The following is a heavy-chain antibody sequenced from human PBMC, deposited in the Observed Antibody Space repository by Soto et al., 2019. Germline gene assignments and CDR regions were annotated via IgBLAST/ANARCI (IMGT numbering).Heavy chain of an antibody. CDR2: IYYSGST. CDR3: ARSETGDVGSGGY. V-gene: IGHV4-30-4*01. CDR1: GGSISSGDYY. D-gene: IGHD7-27*01. J-gene: IGHJ4*02. Sequence: QVQLQESGPGLVKPSQTLSLTCTVSGGSISSGDYYWSWIRQPPGKGLEWIGYIYYSGSTYYNPSLKSRVTISVDTSKNQFSLKPSSVTAADTAVYYCARSETGDVGSGGYWGQGTLVTVSS.